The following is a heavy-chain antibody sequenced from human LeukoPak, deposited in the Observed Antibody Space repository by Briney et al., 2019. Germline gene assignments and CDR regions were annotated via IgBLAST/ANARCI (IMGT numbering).Heavy chain of an antibody. V-gene: IGHV3-30*18. CDR2: ISDEGSNK. Sequence: PGGSLRLSCVASGFTFSSYGMHWVRQAPGKGLEWVAVISDEGSNKYYTDSVKGRFTISRDNSKNTVFLQMNSLRAEDTAKYYCAKRDPSDRTLDYWGQGTLVTVSS. J-gene: IGHJ4*02. CDR3: AKRDPSDRTLDY. D-gene: IGHD3-10*01. CDR1: GFTFSSYG.